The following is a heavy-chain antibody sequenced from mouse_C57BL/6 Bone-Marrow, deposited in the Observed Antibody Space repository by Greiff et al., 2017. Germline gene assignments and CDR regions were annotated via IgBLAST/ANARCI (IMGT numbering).Heavy chain of an antibody. CDR2: IHPSASDT. CDR3: AIGILGSSYEEIAD. CDR1: GYTFTSYW. Sequence: VQLQQPGAELVKPGASVKVSCKASGYTFTSYWMHWVKQRPGQGLEWIGRIHPSASDTNYTQQFKVKATLTVDKSSSTAYMQLSSLTSEDAAVYYCAIGILGSSYEEIADWGQGTLVTVSA. V-gene: IGHV1-74*01. J-gene: IGHJ3*01. D-gene: IGHD1-1*01.